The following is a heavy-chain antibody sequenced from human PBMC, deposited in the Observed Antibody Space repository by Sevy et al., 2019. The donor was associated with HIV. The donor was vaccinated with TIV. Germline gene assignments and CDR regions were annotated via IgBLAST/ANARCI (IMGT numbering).Heavy chain of an antibody. D-gene: IGHD3-3*01. Sequence: GGSLRLSCAASGFTFSTYGMHWVRQAPGKGLEWVAFIRYDESEQYCADSVKGRCTISRDNSKSTLYLRLSSLRDEDTAVYYCAKDPCPSERITTFGGVDYFEYWGQGTLVTVSS. CDR3: AKDPCPSERITTFGGVDYFEY. CDR1: GFTFSTYG. CDR2: IRYDESEQ. J-gene: IGHJ4*02. V-gene: IGHV3-30*02.